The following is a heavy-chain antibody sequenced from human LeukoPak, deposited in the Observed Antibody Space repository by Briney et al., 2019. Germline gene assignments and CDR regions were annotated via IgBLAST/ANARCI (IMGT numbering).Heavy chain of an antibody. CDR1: GGSFSGYY. CDR2: INHSGST. CDR3: ASTIDRGYSYGYGDYFDY. Sequence: SETLSLTCAVYGGSFSGYYWSWIRQPPGKGLEWIGEINHSGSTNYNPSLKSRVTISVDTSKNQFSLKLSSVTAADTAVYYCASTIDRGYSYGYGDYFDYWGQGTLVTVSS. D-gene: IGHD5-18*01. V-gene: IGHV4-34*01. J-gene: IGHJ4*02.